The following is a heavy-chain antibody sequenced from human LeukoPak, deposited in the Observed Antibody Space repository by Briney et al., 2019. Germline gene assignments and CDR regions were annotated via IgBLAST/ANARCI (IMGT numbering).Heavy chain of an antibody. CDR3: ARVLADSSGWYHFDY. J-gene: IGHJ4*02. D-gene: IGHD6-19*01. V-gene: IGHV4-59*01. CDR1: GGSINSYY. Sequence: PSETLSLTCTVSGGSINSYYWSWIRQPPGKGLEWIGYIYYSGSTKYNPSLNSRVTISVDRSKNQFSLKLRSVTAADTAVYYCARVLADSSGWYHFDYWGQGTLVTVSS. CDR2: IYYSGST.